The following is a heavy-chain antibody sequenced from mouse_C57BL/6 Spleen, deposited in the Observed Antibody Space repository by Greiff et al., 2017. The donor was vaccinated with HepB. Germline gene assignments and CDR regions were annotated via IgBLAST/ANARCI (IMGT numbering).Heavy chain of an antibody. D-gene: IGHD4-1*01. CDR2: IDPSDSYT. CDR1: GYTFTSYW. Sequence: QVQLQQSGAELVRPGTSVKLSCKASGYTFTSYWMHWVKQRPGQGLEWIGVIDPSDSYTNYNQKFKGKATLTVDTSSSTAYMQLSSLTSEDSAVYYCARGADWDVLYAMDYWGQGTSVTVSS. J-gene: IGHJ4*01. CDR3: ARGADWDVLYAMDY. V-gene: IGHV1-59*01.